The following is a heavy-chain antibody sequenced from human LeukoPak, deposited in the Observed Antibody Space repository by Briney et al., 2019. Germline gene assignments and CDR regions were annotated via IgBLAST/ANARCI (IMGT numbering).Heavy chain of an antibody. Sequence: ASVKVSCKASGYTFSTHYMHWVRQAPGQGLEWVGEIDPSGGSTSYALTVQDRITMTSDTSTRTIYLELSSLSSMETAVYFCAGDGVRGAAASYFDYWGQGTLVTVSS. CDR1: GYTFSTHY. V-gene: IGHV1-46*01. D-gene: IGHD3-10*01. CDR3: AGDGVRGAAASYFDY. J-gene: IGHJ4*02. CDR2: IDPSGGST.